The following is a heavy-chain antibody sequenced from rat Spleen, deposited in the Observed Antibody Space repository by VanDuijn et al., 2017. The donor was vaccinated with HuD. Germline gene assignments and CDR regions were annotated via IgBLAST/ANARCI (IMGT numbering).Heavy chain of an antibody. J-gene: IGHJ3*01. CDR1: GFTFSNYH. CDR2: ISTGGGAT. Sequence: EVQLVESGGGLVQPGRSMKLSCAASGFTFSNYHMAWVRQAPTKGLEWVASISTGGGATYYRDSVKGRFTVSRDNAKSTLNLQLDSLSSEDTATYYCVRQDTSGYSNWFTYWGQGTLVTVSS. CDR3: VRQDTSGYSNWFTY. V-gene: IGHV5-25*01. D-gene: IGHD2-3*01.